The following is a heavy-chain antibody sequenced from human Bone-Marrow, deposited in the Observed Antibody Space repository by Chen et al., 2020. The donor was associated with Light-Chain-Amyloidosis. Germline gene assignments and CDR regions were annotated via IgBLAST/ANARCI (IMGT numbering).Heavy chain of an antibody. CDR3: ASWLQNAVEL. V-gene: IGHV3-53*02. CDR1: GFFDNASY. D-gene: IGHD2-2*01. J-gene: IGHJ4*02. CDR2: LYNTGTI. Sequence: EVQVAETGGGLFQPGGSLRLSCIASGFFDNASYFSWVRQAPGKGLEWVSVLYNTGTIYYADSVRGRFTISGDRSKNMVHLQINSLRVEDTATYYCASWLQNAVELWGQGTPVTVSS.